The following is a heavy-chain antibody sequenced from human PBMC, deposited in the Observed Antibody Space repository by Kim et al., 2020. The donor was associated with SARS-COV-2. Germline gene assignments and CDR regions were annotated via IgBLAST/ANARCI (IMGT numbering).Heavy chain of an antibody. CDR3: AKSGAATPDYHFDY. CDR2: ISGSGGST. D-gene: IGHD2-15*01. V-gene: IGHV3-23*01. Sequence: GGSLRLSCAASGFTFSNYAMSWVRQVPGKGLEWVSAISGSGGSTYYADSVKGRFTISRDNSKNTLYLHMSNLRVEYTAVYYCAKSGAATPDYHFDYWGQG. CDR1: GFTFSNYA. J-gene: IGHJ4*02.